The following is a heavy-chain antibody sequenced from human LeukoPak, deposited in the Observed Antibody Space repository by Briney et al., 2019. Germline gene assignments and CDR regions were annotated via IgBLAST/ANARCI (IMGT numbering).Heavy chain of an antibody. V-gene: IGHV3-23*01. D-gene: IGHD6-19*01. CDR3: AWERAQAVADTYYCYG. CDR2: ISTIGTIT. J-gene: IGHJ6*01. CDR1: GFSFRSQA. Sequence: GESLRLSCAASGFSFRSQAMNWVRQAPGKGLEWVSIISTIGTITDYADSVKGRFTISRDNSKNTLDLQTNSLRAEDTAVNYCAWERAQAVADTYYCYG.